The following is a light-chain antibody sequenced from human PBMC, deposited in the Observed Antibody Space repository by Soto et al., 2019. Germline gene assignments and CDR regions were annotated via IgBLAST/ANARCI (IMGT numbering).Light chain of an antibody. J-gene: IGLJ1*01. CDR3: AAWDGSLNGYV. CDR1: SSNIGSNT. V-gene: IGLV1-44*01. Sequence: QSVLTQPPSASGTPGQRVTISCSGSSSNIGSNTVNWYQQLPGTAPKLLIYSNNQRPSGVPDRFSGSKSGTSASLAISGLQSEDEDAYCCAAWDGSLNGYVFGTGTKLTVL. CDR2: SNN.